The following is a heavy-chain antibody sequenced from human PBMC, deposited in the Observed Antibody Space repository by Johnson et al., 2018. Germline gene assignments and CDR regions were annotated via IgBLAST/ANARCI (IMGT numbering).Heavy chain of an antibody. V-gene: IGHV3-21*05. CDR1: GFTISSYS. CDR3: ATLAALDI. CDR2: ISSSSSYI. Sequence: VQLVESGGGLVQPGGSLRLSCAASGFTISSYSMNWVRQAPGKGLEWVSYISSSSSYIYYADSVKGRFTISRDHAKNSLYLQMNSLRAEDTAGYYCATLAALDIWGQGTMVTVSS. J-gene: IGHJ3*02.